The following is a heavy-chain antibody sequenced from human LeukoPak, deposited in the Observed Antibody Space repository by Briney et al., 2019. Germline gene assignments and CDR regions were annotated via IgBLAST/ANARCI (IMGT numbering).Heavy chain of an antibody. CDR1: GFTFSSYA. CDR2: ISGSGGSA. V-gene: IGHV3-23*01. Sequence: GGSLRLSCAASGFTFSSYAMSWVRQAPGKGLEWVSAISGSGGSAYYADSVKGRFTISRDNSKNTLYLQMNSLRAEDTAVYYCAKDRGLSQLTFSWYFDYWGQGTLVTVSS. CDR3: AKDRGLSQLTFSWYFDY. D-gene: IGHD2-2*01. J-gene: IGHJ4*02.